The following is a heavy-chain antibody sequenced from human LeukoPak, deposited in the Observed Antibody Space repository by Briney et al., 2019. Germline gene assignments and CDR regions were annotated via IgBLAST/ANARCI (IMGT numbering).Heavy chain of an antibody. CDR1: GFTFSNYA. J-gene: IGHJ4*02. CDR2: ISGSGGNT. D-gene: IGHD3-16*02. Sequence: GGSLRLSCTASGFTFSNYAMSWVRQALGKGLESVSAISGSGGNTYYADSVKVRFTISRDNSKNTLYLQINSLRADDTAVYYSGPSLGAFSQSSPFDYWAQGTLVTVSS. CDR3: GPSLGAFSQSSPFDY. V-gene: IGHV3-23*01.